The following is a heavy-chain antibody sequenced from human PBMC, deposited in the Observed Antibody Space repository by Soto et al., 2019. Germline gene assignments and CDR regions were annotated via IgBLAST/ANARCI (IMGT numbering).Heavy chain of an antibody. D-gene: IGHD5-12*01. CDR1: GGTFSSYA. Sequence: SVKVSCKASGGTFSSYAISWVRQAPGQGLEWMGGIIPIFGTANYAQKFQGRVTITADESTSTAYMELSSLRSEDTAVYYCAREDYSGYDRKLDYWGQGTLVTVSS. CDR3: AREDYSGYDRKLDY. J-gene: IGHJ4*02. CDR2: IIPIFGTA. V-gene: IGHV1-69*13.